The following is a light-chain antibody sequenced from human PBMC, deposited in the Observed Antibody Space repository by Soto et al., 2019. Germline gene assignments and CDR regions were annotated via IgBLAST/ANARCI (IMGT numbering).Light chain of an antibody. V-gene: IGLV2-8*01. Sequence: QSVLTQPPSASGSPRQSVTISCTGTTSDVGAYNYVSWYQQHPGKAPKLVIYEVSRRPSGVPDRFSGSKSGNTASLTVSGLQAEDEADYYCSSYAGDNKGVFGTG. CDR2: EVS. J-gene: IGLJ1*01. CDR1: TSDVGAYNY. CDR3: SSYAGDNKGV.